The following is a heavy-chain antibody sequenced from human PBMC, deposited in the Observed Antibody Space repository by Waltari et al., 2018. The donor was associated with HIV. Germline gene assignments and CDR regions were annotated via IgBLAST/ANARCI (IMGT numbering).Heavy chain of an antibody. D-gene: IGHD7-27*01. Sequence: EVQLVESGGGLVQPGGSLRLSCGASGFPFSNYTMNWVRQDAGKGLEWVSDISRSSSSIFYADSVKGRFTISRDNAKNSLYLQMNSLRVEDTAVYYCARDINGGWGYWGQGTLVTVAS. CDR1: GFPFSNYT. CDR3: ARDINGGWGY. V-gene: IGHV3-48*01. CDR2: ISRSSSSI. J-gene: IGHJ4*02.